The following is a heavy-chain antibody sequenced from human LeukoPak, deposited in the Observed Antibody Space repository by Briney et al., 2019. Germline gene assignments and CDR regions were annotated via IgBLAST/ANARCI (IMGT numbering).Heavy chain of an antibody. J-gene: IGHJ4*02. CDR2: IKQDGSEK. V-gene: IGHV3-7*01. D-gene: IGHD3-3*01. Sequence: GGSLRLSCAASGFTFSSYWMSWVRQAPGKGLEWVANIKQDGSEKYYVDSVKGRFTISRDNAKNSLYLQMNSPRAEDTAVYYCARDYAYYDFWSVYYDQGVFDYWGQGTLVTVSS. CDR1: GFTFSSYW. CDR3: ARDYAYYDFWSVYYDQGVFDY.